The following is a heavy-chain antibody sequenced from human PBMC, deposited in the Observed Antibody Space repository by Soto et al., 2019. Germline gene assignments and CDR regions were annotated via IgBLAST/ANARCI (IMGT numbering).Heavy chain of an antibody. J-gene: IGHJ5*02. CDR3: ATDPTVTSTGWFDP. V-gene: IGHV1-18*04. CDR2: ISAYNGNT. Sequence: ASVKVSCKASGYTFTSYGISWVRQAPGQGLEWMGWISAYNGNTNYAQKFQGRVTITADESTNTAYMELTSLRSEDTAMYYCATDPTVTSTGWFDPWGQGTLVTVSS. CDR1: GYTFTSYG. D-gene: IGHD2-8*02.